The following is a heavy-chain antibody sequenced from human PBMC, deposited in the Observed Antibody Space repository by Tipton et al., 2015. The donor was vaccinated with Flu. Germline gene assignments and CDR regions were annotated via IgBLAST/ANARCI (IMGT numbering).Heavy chain of an antibody. V-gene: IGHV4-59*08. CDR1: GGSISSYY. D-gene: IGHD3-22*01. CDR3: ARGGLTYYYDSSGSPAPYYFDY. Sequence: TLSLTCTVSGGSISSYYWNWIRQPPGKGLEWIGYIYHSGNTNYNPSLRSRVTISVDTSKNQFSLNLNSVTAADTAVYFCARGGLTYYYDSSGSPAPYYFDYWGQGILVTVSS. J-gene: IGHJ4*02. CDR2: IYHSGNT.